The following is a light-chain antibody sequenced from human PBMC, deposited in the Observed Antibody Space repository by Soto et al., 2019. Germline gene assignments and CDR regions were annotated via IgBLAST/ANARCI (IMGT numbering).Light chain of an antibody. V-gene: IGKV3-20*01. J-gene: IGKJ1*01. Sequence: ETVMTQSPAALSVSPGERATLSCRASQSVSSSYLAWYQQKPGQAPRLLIYGASSRATGIPDRFSGSGSGTDFTLTISRLEPEDFAVYYCQQYGSSLFGQGTKVDI. CDR1: QSVSSSY. CDR2: GAS. CDR3: QQYGSSL.